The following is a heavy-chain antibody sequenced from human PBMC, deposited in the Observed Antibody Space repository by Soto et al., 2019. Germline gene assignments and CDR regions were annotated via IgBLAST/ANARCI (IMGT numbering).Heavy chain of an antibody. J-gene: IGHJ4*02. Sequence: SETLSLTCTVSGGSVSSGYYWNWIRQPPGKGLEWIGYIYYSGSTNYNPSLKSRVTISVDTSKNQFSLKLTSVTAADTAVYYCARDRMGSSPSRGYFDYWGQGTLVTVSS. CDR2: IYYSGST. CDR3: ARDRMGSSPSRGYFDY. CDR1: GGSVSSGYY. D-gene: IGHD6-6*01. V-gene: IGHV4-61*01.